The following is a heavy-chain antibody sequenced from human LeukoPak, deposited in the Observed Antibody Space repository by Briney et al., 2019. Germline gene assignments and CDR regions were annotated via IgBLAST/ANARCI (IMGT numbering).Heavy chain of an antibody. Sequence: ASVKVSCKASGYTFTSYYMHWVRQAPGQGLEWMGIINPSGGSTSYAQKFQGRVTMTRDMSTSTVYMELSSLRSEDTAVYYCARVYYDSSGYDGFDHWGQGTLVTVSS. CDR3: ARVYYDSSGYDGFDH. J-gene: IGHJ5*02. CDR2: INPSGGST. V-gene: IGHV1-46*01. CDR1: GYTFTSYY. D-gene: IGHD3-22*01.